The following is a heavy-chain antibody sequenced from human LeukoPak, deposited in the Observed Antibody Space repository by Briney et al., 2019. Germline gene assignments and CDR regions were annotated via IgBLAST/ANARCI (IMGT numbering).Heavy chain of an antibody. CDR1: GFTFTSYG. V-gene: IGHV3-30*02. J-gene: IGHJ4*02. CDR3: ARANIVATTVDY. Sequence: GGSLRLSCAASGFTFTSYGIHWVRQAPGKGLEWVAFIRYDGSNKYYADSVKGRFTISRDNAKNSLYLQMNSLRAEDTAVYYCARANIVATTVDYWGQGTLVTVSS. D-gene: IGHD5-12*01. CDR2: IRYDGSNK.